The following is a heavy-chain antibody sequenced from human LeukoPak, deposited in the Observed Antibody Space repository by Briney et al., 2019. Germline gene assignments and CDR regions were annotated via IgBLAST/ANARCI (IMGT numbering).Heavy chain of an antibody. Sequence: SETLSLTCTVSGGSISGNHWSWVRRPPGKGLEWIGYIYYSGSTNYNPSLKSRVTISVDTSKNQFSLKLRSVTAADTAVNYCARDQRTVGYYGMDVWGRGTTVTVSS. CDR3: ARDQRTVGYYGMDV. D-gene: IGHD1-26*01. CDR2: IYYSGST. J-gene: IGHJ6*02. V-gene: IGHV4-59*01. CDR1: GGSISGNH.